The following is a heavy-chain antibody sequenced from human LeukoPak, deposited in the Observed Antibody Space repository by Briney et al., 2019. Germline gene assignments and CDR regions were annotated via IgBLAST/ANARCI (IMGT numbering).Heavy chain of an antibody. CDR3: ARVHSSSWYGIDY. V-gene: IGHV1-2*02. Sequence: ASVKVSCKASGYTFTGYYMHWVRQAAGQGVEGRGWMNPNSGGTNYAQKFQGRVTMTRDTSIRTAYMELSRLRSDDTAVYYCARVHSSSWYGIDYWGQGTLVTVSS. J-gene: IGHJ4*02. CDR1: GYTFTGYY. CDR2: MNPNSGGT. D-gene: IGHD6-13*01.